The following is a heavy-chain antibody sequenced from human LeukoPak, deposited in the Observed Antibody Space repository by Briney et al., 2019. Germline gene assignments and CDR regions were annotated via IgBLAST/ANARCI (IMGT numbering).Heavy chain of an antibody. CDR1: GFIFSNYG. CDR2: ISSSGSAK. Sequence: SGGSLRLSCAASGFIFSNYGMNWVRQAPGKGLEWVSHISSSGSAKYYADSVKGRFTISRDNAKNSLYLQMNSLRDEDTAVFYCASGSGHWGQGTLVTVSS. D-gene: IGHD2-2*03. V-gene: IGHV3-48*02. J-gene: IGHJ4*02. CDR3: ASGSGH.